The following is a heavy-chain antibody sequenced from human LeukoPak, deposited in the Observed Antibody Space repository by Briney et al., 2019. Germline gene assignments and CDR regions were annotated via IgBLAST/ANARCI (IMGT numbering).Heavy chain of an antibody. CDR3: ARNGLRTDFWSGYSEPNFDY. Sequence: SQTLSLTCAISGDSVSSNSAAWNWIRQSPSRGLEWLGRAYYRSKWYNDYAVSVKSRITINPDTSKNQFSLQLNSVTPEDTAVYYCARNGLRTDFWSGYSEPNFDYWGQGTLVTVSS. D-gene: IGHD3-3*01. CDR1: GDSVSSNSAA. CDR2: AYYRSKWYN. J-gene: IGHJ4*02. V-gene: IGHV6-1*01.